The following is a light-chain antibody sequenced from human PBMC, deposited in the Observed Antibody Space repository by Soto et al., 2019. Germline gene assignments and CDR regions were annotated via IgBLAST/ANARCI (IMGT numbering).Light chain of an antibody. CDR2: GVT. CDR1: SSDIGGYDY. J-gene: IGLJ1*01. CDR3: TSYVGATTYV. V-gene: IGLV2-14*01. Sequence: QSALTQPASVSGSPGQSITITCTGTSSDIGGYDYVSWYQHHPGKAPKVIIYGVTNRPSGVSHRFSGSKSANTASLTISGLQAEDEADYYCTSYVGATTYVFGTGTKLTVL.